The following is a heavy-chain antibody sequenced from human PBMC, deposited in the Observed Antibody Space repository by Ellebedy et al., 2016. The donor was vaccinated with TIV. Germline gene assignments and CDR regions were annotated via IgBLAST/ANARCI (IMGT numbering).Heavy chain of an antibody. CDR3: AREGDTAMVHGLDV. Sequence: GESLKISCAASGFSFSGYAMTWVRQAPGKGLEWVSTISGGGDKTYSADSVKGRFTISRDNAKNSVYLQMNSLRAGDTAVYYCAREGDTAMVHGLDVWGQGTAVTVSS. V-gene: IGHV3-21*04. CDR1: GFSFSGYA. CDR2: ISGGGDKT. D-gene: IGHD5-18*01. J-gene: IGHJ6*02.